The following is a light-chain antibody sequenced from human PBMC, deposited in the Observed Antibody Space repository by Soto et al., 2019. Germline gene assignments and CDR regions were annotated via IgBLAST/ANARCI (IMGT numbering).Light chain of an antibody. J-gene: IGKJ5*01. CDR3: QQYNSWPPIT. CDR1: QSVSSN. V-gene: IGKV3-15*01. Sequence: EVVVTQSPATLSVSPGERATLSCRASQSVSSNLAWYQQKPGQAPRLLIYDASTRATGIPDRFSGGGSGTEFTLTISSLQSEDFVVYYCQQYNSWPPITFGQGTRLEIK. CDR2: DAS.